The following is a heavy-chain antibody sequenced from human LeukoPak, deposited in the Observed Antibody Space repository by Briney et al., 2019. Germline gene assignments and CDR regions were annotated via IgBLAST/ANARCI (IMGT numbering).Heavy chain of an antibody. D-gene: IGHD2-2*01. V-gene: IGHV3-23*01. CDR3: AKDRGDCSTPSGEFDH. CDR2: ITGNGVIT. CDR1: GFTFSSYA. Sequence: GGSLRLSCAASGFTFSSYAMSWVRQAPGKGLEWVSGITGNGVITYHADSVKGRFTISRDNSRDTLYLQMNSLRADDTAVYYCAKDRGDCSTPSGEFDHWGQGTLVTVSS. J-gene: IGHJ4*02.